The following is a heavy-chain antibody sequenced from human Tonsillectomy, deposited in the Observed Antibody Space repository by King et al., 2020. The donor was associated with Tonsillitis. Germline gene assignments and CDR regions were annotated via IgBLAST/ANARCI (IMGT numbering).Heavy chain of an antibody. V-gene: IGHV1-46*01. CDR2: INPSGGST. J-gene: IGHJ6*02. D-gene: IGHD5-18*01. Sequence: QLVQSGAEVKKPGASVKVSCKASGYTFTSYYMHWVRQAPGQGLEWMGIINPSGGSTSYAQKFQGRVTMTRDTSTSTVYMELSSLRSEDTAAYYCARGGNTWIQLWLGYYYYGMDVWGQGTTVTVSS. CDR3: ARGGNTWIQLWLGYYYYGMDV. CDR1: GYTFTSYY.